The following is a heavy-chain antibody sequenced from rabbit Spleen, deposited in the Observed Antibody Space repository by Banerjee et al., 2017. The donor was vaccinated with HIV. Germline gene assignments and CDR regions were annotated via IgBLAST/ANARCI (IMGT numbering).Heavy chain of an antibody. V-gene: IGHV1S40*01. CDR2: IGTGFGDT. J-gene: IGHJ4*01. Sequence: QQVVESGGGLVKPGASLTLTCTASGFSFSSGYDMCWVRQAPGKGLEWIACIGTGFGDTYYANWAKGRFTISKTSSTTVTLQVTSLTAADTATYFCARETWGATGNYGLWGPGTLVTVS. CDR3: ARETWGATGNYGL. D-gene: IGHD7-1*01. CDR1: GFSFSSGYD.